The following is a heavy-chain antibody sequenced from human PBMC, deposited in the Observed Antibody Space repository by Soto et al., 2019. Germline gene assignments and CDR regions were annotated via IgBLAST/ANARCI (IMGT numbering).Heavy chain of an antibody. Sequence: QVQLQQSGPGLVKPSQTLSLTCTVSGDSISSGPYYWSWIRQHPGKGLEWLGYIYYRGNTYSNPSLKSRLTISVDTSTHQFSLNLSSVTVADTAVYYCARSTVTATDFYYYYMDVWGKGTTVTVSS. D-gene: IGHD4-4*01. J-gene: IGHJ6*03. CDR2: IYYRGNT. CDR3: ARSTVTATDFYYYYMDV. V-gene: IGHV4-31*03. CDR1: GDSISSGPYY.